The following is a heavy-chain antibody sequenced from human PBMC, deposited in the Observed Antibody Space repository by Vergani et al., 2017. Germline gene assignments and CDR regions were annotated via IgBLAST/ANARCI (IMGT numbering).Heavy chain of an antibody. CDR3: ARGVRGGATIGYYFDY. CDR2: ISSNGGST. CDR1: GFTFSSYA. V-gene: IGHV3-64*01. J-gene: IGHJ4*02. D-gene: IGHD5-12*01. Sequence: EVQLVESGGGLVQPGGSLRLSCAASGFTFSSYAMHWVRQAPGKGLEYVSAISSNGGSTYYANSVKGRFTISRDNSKNTLYLQMGSLRAEDMAVYYCARGVRGGATIGYYFDYWGQGTLVTVSS.